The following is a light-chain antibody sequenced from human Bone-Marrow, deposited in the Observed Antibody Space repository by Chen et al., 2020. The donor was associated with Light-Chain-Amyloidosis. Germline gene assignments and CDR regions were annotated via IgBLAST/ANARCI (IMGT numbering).Light chain of an antibody. Sequence: QSALTRPASVSGSPGQSITISCTGTSSDVGGDNHVSWYQQHPDKAPKLMIYEVTNRPSWVPDRFSGSKSDNTASLTISGLQTEDEADYFCSSYTITNTLVFGSGTRAT. CDR2: EVT. CDR1: SSDVGGDNH. CDR3: SSYTITNTLV. V-gene: IGLV2-14*01. J-gene: IGLJ1*01.